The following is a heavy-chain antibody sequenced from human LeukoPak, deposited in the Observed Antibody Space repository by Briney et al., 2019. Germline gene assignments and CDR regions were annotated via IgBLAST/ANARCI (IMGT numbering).Heavy chain of an antibody. V-gene: IGHV3-66*01. CDR2: IHSGGST. D-gene: IGHD3-22*01. CDR3: ASKIPSSVKYYFDY. Sequence: GGSLRLSCAASGFTVSSNFMSWVRQAPGKGLECVSVIHSGGSTYYADSVKGRFTISRDNSKNTLYLLMNSLRAEDTAVYYCASKIPSSVKYYFDYWGQGTLVTVSS. J-gene: IGHJ4*02. CDR1: GFTVSSNF.